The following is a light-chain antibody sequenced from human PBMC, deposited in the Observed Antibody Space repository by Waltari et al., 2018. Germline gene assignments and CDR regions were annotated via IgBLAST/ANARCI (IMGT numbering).Light chain of an antibody. J-gene: IGKJ5*01. CDR2: DAS. CDR3: QHYYGTPIA. V-gene: IGKV1-39*01. CDR1: QSISDY. Sequence: DIQLTQSPSSLSASVGDRVTITCRASQSISDYLNWHQQRPGKAPRALIYDASPLQRGVPSRFSGSGSGTDFTLTISSLQPEDFATYYCQHYYGTPIAFGQGTRLQI.